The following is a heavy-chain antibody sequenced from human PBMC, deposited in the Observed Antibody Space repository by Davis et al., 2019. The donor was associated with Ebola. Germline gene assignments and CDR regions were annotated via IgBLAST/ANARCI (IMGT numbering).Heavy chain of an antibody. Sequence: GGSLRLSCAASGFTFSSYWMSWVRQAPGKGLEWVANIKQDGSEKYYVDSVKGRLNISRDNAKNSLYLQMNSLRAEDTAVYYCARDLTMIVFYGMDVWGQGTTVTVSS. CDR2: IKQDGSEK. CDR3: ARDLTMIVFYGMDV. V-gene: IGHV3-7*01. D-gene: IGHD3-22*01. CDR1: GFTFSSYW. J-gene: IGHJ6*02.